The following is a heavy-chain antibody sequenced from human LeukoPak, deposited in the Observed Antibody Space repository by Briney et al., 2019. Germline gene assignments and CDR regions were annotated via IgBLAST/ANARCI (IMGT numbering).Heavy chain of an antibody. V-gene: IGHV4-59*01. J-gene: IGHJ4*02. CDR1: GGSISSNY. CDR2: IYYSGSS. CDR3: ARTTSGVGGFDS. Sequence: SETLSLTCTVSGGSISSNYLSWIRQPPGKGLEWIAYIYYSGSSNYNPSLKSRVTISGDTSKNQFSLKLNSVTAADTAVYYCARTTSGVGGFDSWGQGTLVTVSS. D-gene: IGHD6-19*01.